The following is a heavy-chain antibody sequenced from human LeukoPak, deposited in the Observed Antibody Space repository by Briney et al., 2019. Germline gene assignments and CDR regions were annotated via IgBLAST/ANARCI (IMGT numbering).Heavy chain of an antibody. V-gene: IGHV4-38-2*02. D-gene: IGHD3-22*01. Sequence: SETLSLTCTVSGYTISSGYYWGWIRQPPGKGLEWIGSIYYSGSTYYNPSLKSRVTISVDTSRNQLSLKLSSVTAADTAVYFCARKPYYYDSSNYWADAFDIWGQGTMVTVSS. CDR3: ARKPYYYDSSNYWADAFDI. CDR2: IYYSGST. CDR1: GYTISSGYY. J-gene: IGHJ3*02.